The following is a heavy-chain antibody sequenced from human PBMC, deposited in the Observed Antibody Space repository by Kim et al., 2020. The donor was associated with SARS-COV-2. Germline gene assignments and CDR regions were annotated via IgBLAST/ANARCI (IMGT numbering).Heavy chain of an antibody. CDR3: AKDSSSSDY. V-gene: IGHV3-23*01. CDR1: GFTFSSYA. Sequence: GGSLRLSCAVSGFTFSSYAMSWVRQAPGKGLEWVSAISGSGDSTYYADSVKGRFIISRDNSKNTLYLQMNSLRAEDAAVYYCAKDSSSSDYLGQGTLVTVSS. CDR2: ISGSGDST. J-gene: IGHJ4*02. D-gene: IGHD6-13*01.